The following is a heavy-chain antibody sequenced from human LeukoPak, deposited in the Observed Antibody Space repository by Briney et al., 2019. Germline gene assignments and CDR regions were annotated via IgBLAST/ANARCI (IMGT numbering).Heavy chain of an antibody. V-gene: IGHV1-2*04. CDR3: ARLPRTNWGCFDY. CDR1: GYTFTGYY. D-gene: IGHD7-27*01. J-gene: IGHJ4*02. Sequence: ASVKVSCKASGYTFTGYYMHWVRQAPGQGLEWMGWINPNSGGTNYAQKFQGWVTMTRDTSISTAYMELSRLRSDDTAVYYCARLPRTNWGCFDYWGQGTLVTVSS. CDR2: INPNSGGT.